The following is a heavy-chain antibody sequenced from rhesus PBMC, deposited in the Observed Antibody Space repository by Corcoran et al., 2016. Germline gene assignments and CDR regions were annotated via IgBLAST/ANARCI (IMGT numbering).Heavy chain of an antibody. D-gene: IGHD2-27*01. Sequence: QVQLQESGPGLVKPSETLSLPCAVSGYSISSGYGWSWLRQSPGNGLEWIGYSGGSSDRTNHTPYLKSRVTISKDTSKNQFYLRLSSVTGADTAVYYCARASIVVVLTAMSYYFDYWGQGVLVTVSS. V-gene: IGHV4-127*01. J-gene: IGHJ4*01. CDR1: GYSISSGYG. CDR3: ARASIVVVLTAMSYYFDY. CDR2: SGGSSDRT.